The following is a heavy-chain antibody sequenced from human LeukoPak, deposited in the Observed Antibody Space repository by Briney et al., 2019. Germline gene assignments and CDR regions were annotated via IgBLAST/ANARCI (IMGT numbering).Heavy chain of an antibody. Sequence: GGSLRLSCAASGFTFSSYAMSWVRQAPGKGLEWVSAISGSGGSTYYADSVKSRFTISRDNSKNTLYLQMNSLRAEDTAVYYCAKDPESRRTFDYWGQGTLVTVSS. D-gene: IGHD1-14*01. CDR2: ISGSGGST. CDR3: AKDPESRRTFDY. J-gene: IGHJ4*02. CDR1: GFTFSSYA. V-gene: IGHV3-23*01.